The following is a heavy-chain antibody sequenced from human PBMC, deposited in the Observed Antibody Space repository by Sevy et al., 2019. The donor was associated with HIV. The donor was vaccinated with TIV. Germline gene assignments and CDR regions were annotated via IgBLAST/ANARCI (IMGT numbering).Heavy chain of an antibody. D-gene: IGHD3-10*02. CDR2: ISYDGSSQ. J-gene: IGHJ4*02. Sequence: GGSLRLSCAASGFTFQTFGMHWVRQAPGKGLEWVAVISYDGSSQNYADSVKGRFTISRDNSKNTLFLQMNSLSADDTAVYSCTKESPRGNYIRGDFDHWGQGTLVTVSS. V-gene: IGHV3-30*18. CDR1: GFTFQTFG. CDR3: TKESPRGNYIRGDFDH.